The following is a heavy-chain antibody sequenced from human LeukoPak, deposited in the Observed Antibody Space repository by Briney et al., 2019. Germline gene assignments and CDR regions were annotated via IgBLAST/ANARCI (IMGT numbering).Heavy chain of an antibody. CDR1: GYTFTGYY. Sequence: GASVKVSCKASGYTFTGYYMHWVRQAPGQGLEWMGWINPNSGGTNYAQKFQGRVTMTRDTSISTAYMELSRLRSDETAVYYCAREEKAETDGGARWFDPWGEGNLVTVSS. J-gene: IGHJ5*02. CDR2: INPNSGGT. CDR3: AREEKAETDGGARWFDP. D-gene: IGHD1-14*01. V-gene: IGHV1-2*02.